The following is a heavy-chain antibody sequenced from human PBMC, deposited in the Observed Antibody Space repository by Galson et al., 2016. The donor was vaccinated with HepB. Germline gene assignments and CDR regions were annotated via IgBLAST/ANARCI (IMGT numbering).Heavy chain of an antibody. Sequence: QSGAEVKKPGESLKISCKASGYSFTSYWIGWVRQMPGKGLEWMGIIFPGDSDTKYSPSFGGLVTISVDRSINTAYLQWSSLRASDTAIYYCARPPYYDFWSGFGRWGQGTLVTVSS. V-gene: IGHV5-51*03. J-gene: IGHJ4*02. D-gene: IGHD3-3*01. CDR3: ARPPYYDFWSGFGR. CDR1: GYSFTSYW. CDR2: IFPGDSDT.